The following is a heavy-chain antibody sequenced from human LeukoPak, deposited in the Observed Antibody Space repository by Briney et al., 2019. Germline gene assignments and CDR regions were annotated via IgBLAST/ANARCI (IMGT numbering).Heavy chain of an antibody. CDR2: ISYDGSNK. CDR1: GFTFSSYA. Sequence: GGSLRLSCAASGFTFSSYAMHWVRQAPGKGLEWVAVISYDGSNKYYADFVKGRFTISRDNSKNTLYLQMNSLRAEDTAVYYCASSPDIAVAGHWGQGTLVTVSS. V-gene: IGHV3-30-3*01. CDR3: ASSPDIAVAGH. J-gene: IGHJ4*02. D-gene: IGHD6-19*01.